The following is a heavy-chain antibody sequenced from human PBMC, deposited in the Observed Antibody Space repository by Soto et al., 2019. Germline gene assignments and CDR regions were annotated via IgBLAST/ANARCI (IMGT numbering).Heavy chain of an antibody. J-gene: IGHJ4*02. Sequence: QLQLQESGPGLVMPSETLSLTCTVFGGSISSGTYHWGWIRQPPGKGLEWIGSLHYSGTTYYNPSLKSRVTMYFVTTKNDCSLALSTVTAADTPVYYCAKQGYHLPHIATGWIDYWGQGSLVTVYS. CDR3: AKQGYHLPHIATGWIDY. V-gene: IGHV4-39*01. D-gene: IGHD2-2*01. CDR1: GGSISSGTYH. CDR2: LHYSGTT.